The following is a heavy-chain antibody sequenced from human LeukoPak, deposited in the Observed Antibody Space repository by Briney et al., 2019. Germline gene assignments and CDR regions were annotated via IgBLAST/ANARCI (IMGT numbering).Heavy chain of an antibody. CDR2: ISGSGGST. D-gene: IGHD5-18*01. Sequence: GGSLRLSCAASGFTFSSYAMSWVRQAPGKGLEWVSAISGSGGSTYYADSVKGRFTISRDNSKNTLYLQMNSLRAGDTAVYYCAKIRGYSYGWIDYWGQGTLVTVSS. V-gene: IGHV3-23*01. CDR3: AKIRGYSYGWIDY. J-gene: IGHJ4*02. CDR1: GFTFSSYA.